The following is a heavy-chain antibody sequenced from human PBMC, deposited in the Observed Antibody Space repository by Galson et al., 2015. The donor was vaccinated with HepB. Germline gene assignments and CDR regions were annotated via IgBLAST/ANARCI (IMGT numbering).Heavy chain of an antibody. CDR3: AGEGHTLASGSSVQHAFDI. J-gene: IGHJ3*02. CDR1: GFIFSSYT. D-gene: IGHD3-10*01. CDR2: FSFDGIHK. V-gene: IGHV3-30*04. Sequence: SLRLSCAASGFIFSSYTMHWVRQAPGKGLEWVATFSFDGIHKYYAESVQGRISVSRDNPKNTLHLQMTSLRTEDTAVYYCAGEGHTLASGSSVQHAFDIWGQGTMVTVSS.